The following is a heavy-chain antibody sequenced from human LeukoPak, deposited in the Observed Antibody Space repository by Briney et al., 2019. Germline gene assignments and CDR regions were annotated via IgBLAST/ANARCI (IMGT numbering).Heavy chain of an antibody. J-gene: IGHJ4*02. V-gene: IGHV1-69*13. CDR3: ARVRYGSGAD. CDR2: IIPIFGTA. Sequence: ASVKVSCKASGGTFSSYAINWVRQAPGQGLEWMGGIIPIFGTANYAQKFQGRVTITADESTSTAYMELSSLRSEDTAVYYCARVRYGSGADWGQGTLVTVSS. CDR1: GGTFSSYA. D-gene: IGHD3-10*01.